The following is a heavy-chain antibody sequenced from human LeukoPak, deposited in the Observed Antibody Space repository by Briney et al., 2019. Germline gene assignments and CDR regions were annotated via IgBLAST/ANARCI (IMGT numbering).Heavy chain of an antibody. Sequence: GASVTVSFTASGGTFSIYAISWVRQAPGQGHEWMGGIIPIFGTANYSQKFQGRVTITADKSTSTVYLELSSLRSEDTAVYYCARVPYSSGWYFDYWGQGTLVTVSS. V-gene: IGHV1-69*06. D-gene: IGHD6-19*01. J-gene: IGHJ4*02. CDR3: ARVPYSSGWYFDY. CDR2: IIPIFGTA. CDR1: GGTFSIYA.